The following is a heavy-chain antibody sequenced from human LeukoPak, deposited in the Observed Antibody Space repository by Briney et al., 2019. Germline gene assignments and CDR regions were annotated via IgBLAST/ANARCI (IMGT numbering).Heavy chain of an antibody. V-gene: IGHV3-21*01. CDR1: GFTFSSYS. J-gene: IGHJ4*02. D-gene: IGHD3-10*01. CDR3: ASDYYGSGSRPFNY. CDR2: ISSSSSYI. Sequence: PGGSLRLSCAASGFTFSSYSMNWVRQAPGKGLEWVSSISSSSSYIYYADSVKGRFTISRDNAKNSLYLQMNSLRAEDTAVYYCASDYYGSGSRPFNYWGQGTLVTVSS.